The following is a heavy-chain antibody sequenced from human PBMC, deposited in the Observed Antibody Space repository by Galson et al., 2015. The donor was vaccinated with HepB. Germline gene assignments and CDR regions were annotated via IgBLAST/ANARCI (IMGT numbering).Heavy chain of an antibody. D-gene: IGHD4-17*01. CDR3: ARGMTTLNYMDV. CDR1: GGTFSSYA. J-gene: IGHJ6*03. Sequence: SVKVSCKASGGTFSSYAISWVRQAPGQGLEWMGGIIPIFGTANYAQKFQGRVTITADGSTSTAYMELSSLRSEDTAVYYCARGMTTLNYMDVWGKGTTVTVSS. V-gene: IGHV1-69*13. CDR2: IIPIFGTA.